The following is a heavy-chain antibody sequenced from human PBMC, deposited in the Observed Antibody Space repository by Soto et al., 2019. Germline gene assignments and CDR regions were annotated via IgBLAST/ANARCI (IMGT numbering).Heavy chain of an antibody. D-gene: IGHD2-2*01. Sequence: GGSLRLSCAASGFTFSTYAMHWVRQAPGKGLEWVAAIWYDGSNQYYGDSVKGRFTISRDNSKNTLYLQINTLRAEDTAVYYCAREEDCSSSSCYRGHFDYWGQGTLVTVSS. V-gene: IGHV3-33*01. J-gene: IGHJ4*02. CDR2: IWYDGSNQ. CDR3: AREEDCSSSSCYRGHFDY. CDR1: GFTFSTYA.